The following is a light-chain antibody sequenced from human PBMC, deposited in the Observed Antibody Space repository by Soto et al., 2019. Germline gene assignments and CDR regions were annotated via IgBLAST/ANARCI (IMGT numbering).Light chain of an antibody. CDR2: GAS. CDR3: QQYGSSPGT. V-gene: IGKV3-20*01. CDR1: QSVSSSY. J-gene: IGKJ1*01. Sequence: EMVLTQSPGTLSLSPGDRATLSCRASQSVSSSYLAWYQQKPGQAPRLLIYGASSRATGIPDRFSGSGSGTDFTLTISRLEPEDFAVYYCQQYGSSPGTFGQGTKVDI.